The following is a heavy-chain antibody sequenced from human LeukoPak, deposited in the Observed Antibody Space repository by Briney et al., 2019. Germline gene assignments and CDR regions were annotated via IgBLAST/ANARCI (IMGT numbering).Heavy chain of an antibody. D-gene: IGHD3-10*01. J-gene: IGHJ4*02. Sequence: SETLSLTCTVSGGSISSYYWSWIRQPPGKGLEWIGYIYYSGSTNYNPSLKSRVTISVDTSKNQFSLKLSSVTAADTAVYYCASFSYYGSGPDYWGQGTLVTDSS. CDR3: ASFSYYGSGPDY. CDR1: GGSISSYY. V-gene: IGHV4-59*01. CDR2: IYYSGST.